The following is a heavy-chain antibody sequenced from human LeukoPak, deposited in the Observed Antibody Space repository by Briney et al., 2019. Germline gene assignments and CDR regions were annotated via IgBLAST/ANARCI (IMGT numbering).Heavy chain of an antibody. J-gene: IGHJ6*02. CDR1: GFTFSSYS. CDR3: ARDTTVKSYYYYGMDV. V-gene: IGHV3-21*01. CDR2: ISSSSSYI. Sequence: GGSLRLSCAASGFTFSSYSMNWVRQAPGKGLEWVSSISSSSSYIYYADSVKGRFTISRDNAKNSLYLQMNSLRAEDTAVYYCARDTTVKSYYYYGMDVWGQGTTVTVSS. D-gene: IGHD4-17*01.